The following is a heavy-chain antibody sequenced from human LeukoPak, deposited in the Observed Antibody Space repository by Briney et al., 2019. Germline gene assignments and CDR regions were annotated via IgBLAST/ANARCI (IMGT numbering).Heavy chain of an antibody. Sequence: ASVKVSCKASGYTFTSYDINWVRQATGQGLEWMGWMNPNSGNTGYAQKFQGRVTITRDTSISTAYMELSRLRSDDTAVYYCARAPVLRYFDWLSYYFDYWGQGTLVTVSS. CDR2: MNPNSGNT. V-gene: IGHV1-8*03. CDR1: GYTFTSYD. CDR3: ARAPVLRYFDWLSYYFDY. D-gene: IGHD3-9*01. J-gene: IGHJ4*02.